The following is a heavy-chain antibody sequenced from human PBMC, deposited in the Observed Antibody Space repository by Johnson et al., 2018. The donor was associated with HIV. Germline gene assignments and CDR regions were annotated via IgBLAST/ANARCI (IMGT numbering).Heavy chain of an antibody. CDR2: ISSDGSKK. Sequence: QVQLVESGGGVVQPGRSLRLSCVASGFTFSNYGMHWVRPAPGTGLEGVAVISSDGSKKYYAESVQGRFTISRDNSNNPLYLQMNSLRFEDPAVYYVRVVGDAFDIWGQGTMVTVSS. CDR3: RVVGDAFDI. J-gene: IGHJ3*02. CDR1: GFTFSNYG. V-gene: IGHV3-30*03. D-gene: IGHD2-15*01.